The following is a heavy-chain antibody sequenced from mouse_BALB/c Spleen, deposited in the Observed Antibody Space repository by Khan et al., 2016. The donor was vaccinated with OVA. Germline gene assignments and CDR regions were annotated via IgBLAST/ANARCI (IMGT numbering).Heavy chain of an antibody. V-gene: IGHV3-2*02. CDR3: ARGNYYGYYFAY. CDR1: GYSITSGYA. CDR2: IRYSGVT. Sequence: EVQLQESGPGLVKPSQSLSLTCTVTGYSITSGYAWNWIRQFPGNKLEWMGYIRYSGVTSYTPSLKSRISITRDTSKNQFFLQLNSVTTEDTATYYCARGNYYGYYFAYWGQGTTLTVSA. J-gene: IGHJ2*01. D-gene: IGHD1-1*01.